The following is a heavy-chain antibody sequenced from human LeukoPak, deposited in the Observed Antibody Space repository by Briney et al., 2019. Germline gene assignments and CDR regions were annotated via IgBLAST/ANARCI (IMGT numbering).Heavy chain of an antibody. Sequence: PGGSLRPSCAASGFTFSSYEMNWVRQAPGKGLEWVSAISGSGGYTYYADSVKGRFTISRDNSKNTLYLQMNSLRAEDTAVYYCAKGNIAAAANFDYWGQGTLVTVSP. CDR1: GFTFSSYE. CDR3: AKGNIAAAANFDY. V-gene: IGHV3-23*01. CDR2: ISGSGGYT. J-gene: IGHJ4*02. D-gene: IGHD6-13*01.